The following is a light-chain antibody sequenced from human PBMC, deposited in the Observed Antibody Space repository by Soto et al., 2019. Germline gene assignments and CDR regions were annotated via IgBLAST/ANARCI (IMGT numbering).Light chain of an antibody. CDR2: EVT. CDR1: SSDVGGYKY. J-gene: IGLJ1*01. CDR3: LSFTSSSTYI. V-gene: IGLV2-14*01. Sequence: SVLTQPASVSGSPGQSITISCTGTSSDVGGYKYVSWYQQHPGKAPKLMVYEVTNRPSGVSNRFSGSNSGNTASLTISGLQAEDEADYYCLSFTSSSTYIFGIGTKVTVL.